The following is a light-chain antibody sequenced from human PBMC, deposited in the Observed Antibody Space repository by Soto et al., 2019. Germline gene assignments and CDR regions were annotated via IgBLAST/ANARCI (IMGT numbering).Light chain of an antibody. V-gene: IGKV1-33*01. CDR2: DAS. CDR1: QDINNF. Sequence: DIQMTQSPSSLSASVGDTVTSTCQASQDINNFLNWYQHKPGKAPQLLIYDASKWDTEVPSRFSGSGSGTDFTFTISSLQPEDIATYFCQQYDNVPPTFGGGTKVEI. J-gene: IGKJ4*01. CDR3: QQYDNVPPT.